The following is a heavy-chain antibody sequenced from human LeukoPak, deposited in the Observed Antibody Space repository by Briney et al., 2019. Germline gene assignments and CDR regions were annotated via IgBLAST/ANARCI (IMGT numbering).Heavy chain of an antibody. J-gene: IGHJ6*02. CDR3: ATATRYYYYGMGV. Sequence: GGSLRLSCAASGFTVSSNYMSWVRQAPGKGLEWVSVIYSGGSTYYADSVKGRFTISRDNSKNTLYLQMNSLRAEDTAVYYCATATRYYYYGMGVWGQGTTVTVSS. V-gene: IGHV3-66*01. D-gene: IGHD1-1*01. CDR2: IYSGGST. CDR1: GFTVSSNY.